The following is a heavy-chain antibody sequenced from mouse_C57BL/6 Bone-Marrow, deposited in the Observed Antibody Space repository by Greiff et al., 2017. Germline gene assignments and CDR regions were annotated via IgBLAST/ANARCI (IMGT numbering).Heavy chain of an antibody. CDR1: GYTFTSYG. CDR2: IYPRSGNT. CDR3: TTGVYYGSSLQGWYFDV. V-gene: IGHV1-81*01. Sequence: VKLQESGAELARPGASVKLSCKASGYTFTSYGISWVKQRTGQGLEWIGEIYPRSGNTYYNEKFKGKATLTADKSSSTAYMELRSLTSEDTAVYYCTTGVYYGSSLQGWYFDVWGTGTTVTVSS. J-gene: IGHJ1*03. D-gene: IGHD1-1*01.